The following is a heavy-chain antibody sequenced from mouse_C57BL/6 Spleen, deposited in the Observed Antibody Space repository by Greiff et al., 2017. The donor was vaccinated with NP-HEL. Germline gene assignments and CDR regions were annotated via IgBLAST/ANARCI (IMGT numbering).Heavy chain of an antibody. V-gene: IGHV1-9*01. J-gene: IGHJ3*01. CDR1: GYTFTGYW. Sequence: VQLQQSGAELMKPGASVKLSCKATGYTFTGYWIEWVKQRPGHGLEWIGEILPGSGSTNYNQKFKDKATLTADKSSSTAYMQLSSLTYEDSAVYYCARSDAWFAYWGQGTLVTVSA. CDR3: ARSDAWFAY. CDR2: ILPGSGST.